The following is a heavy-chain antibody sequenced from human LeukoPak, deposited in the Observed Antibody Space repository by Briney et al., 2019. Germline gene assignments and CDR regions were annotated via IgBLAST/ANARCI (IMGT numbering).Heavy chain of an antibody. CDR1: GGSISSGSYY. D-gene: IGHD6-19*01. CDR2: IYTSGST. V-gene: IGHV4-61*02. CDR3: ARVPSGWYNFDY. Sequence: SVTLSLTCTVSGGSISSGSYYWSWIRQPAGKGLEWIGRIYTSGSTNYNPSLKSRVTISVDTSKNQFSLKLSSVTAADTAVYYCARVPSGWYNFDYWGQGTLVTVSS. J-gene: IGHJ4*02.